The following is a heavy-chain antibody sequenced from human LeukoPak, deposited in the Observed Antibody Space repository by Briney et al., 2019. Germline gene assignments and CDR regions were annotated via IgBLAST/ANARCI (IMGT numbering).Heavy chain of an antibody. Sequence: GGSLRLSCAASGFTFSTYFMSWVRQAPGAGLEWVSSISGSGGSTYYADSVKGRFTISRDSSKNTVYLEMNSLRAEDTAVYYCAKPYYYDNTGYVFDCWGQGTLVTASS. CDR3: AKPYYYDNTGYVFDC. CDR2: ISGSGGST. V-gene: IGHV3-23*01. J-gene: IGHJ4*02. CDR1: GFTFSTYF. D-gene: IGHD3-22*01.